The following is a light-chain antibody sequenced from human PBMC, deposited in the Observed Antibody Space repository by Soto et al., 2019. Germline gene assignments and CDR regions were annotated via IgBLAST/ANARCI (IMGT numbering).Light chain of an antibody. CDR1: QSISTH. CDR3: QQSYSSPPT. Sequence: DIQFTQSPSSLSASVGDRATLTCRASQSISTHLNWYQQKPGKAPRLLIYDASCWHSGVPARFSGSGSGTDFTLTISSLQPEDFAAYYCQQSYSSPPTFGRGTKVDIK. V-gene: IGKV1-39*01. CDR2: DAS. J-gene: IGKJ1*01.